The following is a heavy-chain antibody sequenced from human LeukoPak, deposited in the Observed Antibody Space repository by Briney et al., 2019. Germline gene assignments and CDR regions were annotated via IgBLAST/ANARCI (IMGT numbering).Heavy chain of an antibody. CDR1: GFSFTHYY. CDR2: ISTTASTE. D-gene: IGHD3-9*01. Sequence: GGSLRLSCSASGFSFTHYYMAWIRQAPGKGLEWISHISTTASTEFYADPLRGRFTISRDNDNNSLYLQMNNVRAEDTAVYYCARGRSLLNGLDVWGQGTTVTVSS. CDR3: ARGRSLLNGLDV. J-gene: IGHJ6*02. V-gene: IGHV3-11*01.